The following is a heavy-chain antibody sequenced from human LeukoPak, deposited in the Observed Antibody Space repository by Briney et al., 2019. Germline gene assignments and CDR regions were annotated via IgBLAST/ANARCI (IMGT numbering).Heavy chain of an antibody. CDR1: GYTFTGCY. Sequence: GASVKVSCKASGYTFTGCYMHWVRQAPGQGLEWMGWINPNSGGTNYAQKFQGRVTMTRDTSISTAYMELSRLRSDDTAVYYCARDWGIVGAPDAFDIWGQGTMVTVSS. CDR2: INPNSGGT. J-gene: IGHJ3*02. D-gene: IGHD1-26*01. V-gene: IGHV1-2*02. CDR3: ARDWGIVGAPDAFDI.